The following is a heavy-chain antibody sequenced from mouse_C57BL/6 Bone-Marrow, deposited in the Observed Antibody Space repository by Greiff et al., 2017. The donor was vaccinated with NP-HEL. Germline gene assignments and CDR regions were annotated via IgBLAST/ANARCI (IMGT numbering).Heavy chain of an antibody. J-gene: IGHJ2*01. V-gene: IGHV1-81*01. CDR1: GYTFTSYG. Sequence: QVQLQQSGAELARPGASVKLSCKASGYTFTSYGLSWVQQRTGPGLELIVEIYPSSCNTYYTETFQVKATLTSDPSSITAYMELRSLTSEDSAVYFCARPHEGDFDYWGQGTTLTVSS. CDR3: ARPHEGDFDY. CDR2: IYPSSCNT.